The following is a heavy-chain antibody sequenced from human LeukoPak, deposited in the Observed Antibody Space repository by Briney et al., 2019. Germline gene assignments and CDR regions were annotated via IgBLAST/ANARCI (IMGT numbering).Heavy chain of an antibody. J-gene: IGHJ5*02. V-gene: IGHV4-4*09. CDR2: IHRSGST. D-gene: IGHD3-22*01. Sequence: SETLSLTCIVSGGSINSHYWSWIRQPPGKGLEWIGHIHRSGSTNYNPSLKSRVTISLDTSTKQFSLKLSSVTAADTAVYYCATHLTYYSDMGWFGPWGQGTLVTVSS. CDR1: GGSINSHY. CDR3: ATHLTYYSDMGWFGP.